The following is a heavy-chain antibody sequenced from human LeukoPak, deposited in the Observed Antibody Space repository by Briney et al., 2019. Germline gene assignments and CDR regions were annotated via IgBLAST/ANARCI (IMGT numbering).Heavy chain of an antibody. J-gene: IGHJ4*02. CDR3: ARFGYVAAVDV. Sequence: GGSLRLSCAASGFSFSACWMTWVRQAPGTGLEWVANIKPAGSETYYVDPVKGRFSISRDNAKNLVYLQMNSLRAEDTAVYHCARFGYVAAVDVWGQGTPVTVSS. CDR2: IKPAGSET. CDR1: GFSFSACW. V-gene: IGHV3-7*01. D-gene: IGHD2-15*01.